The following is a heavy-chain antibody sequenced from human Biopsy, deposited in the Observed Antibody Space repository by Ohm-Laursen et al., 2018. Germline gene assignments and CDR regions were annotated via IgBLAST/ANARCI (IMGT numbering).Heavy chain of an antibody. Sequence: SETLSLTCPVSGGSISSNYWTWIRQPPGKGLEWIGDVYYSGGTNRNPSLKSRVTILVDTSKNQFSLKLNSVTAADTAVYYCGRREVVITHDAFDTWGQGAMVTVSS. CDR1: GGSISSNY. V-gene: IGHV4-59*08. CDR2: VYYSGGT. J-gene: IGHJ3*02. CDR3: GRREVVITHDAFDT. D-gene: IGHD3-22*01.